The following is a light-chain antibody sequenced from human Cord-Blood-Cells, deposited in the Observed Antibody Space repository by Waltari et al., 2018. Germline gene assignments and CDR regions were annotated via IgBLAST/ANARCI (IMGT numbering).Light chain of an antibody. CDR3: QQRSNWMYT. J-gene: IGKJ2*01. CDR1: QSVSSY. Sequence: ELVLPKSPATLSLSPGERATLSCRASQSVSSYLAWYQQKPGQAPRLLIYDASNRATGIPARFSGSGSGTDFTLTISSLEPEDFAVYYCQQRSNWMYTFGQGTKLEIK. CDR2: DAS. V-gene: IGKV3-11*01.